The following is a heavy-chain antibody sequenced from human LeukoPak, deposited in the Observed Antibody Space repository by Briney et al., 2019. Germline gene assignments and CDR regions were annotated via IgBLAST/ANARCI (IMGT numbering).Heavy chain of an antibody. D-gene: IGHD6-13*01. CDR3: ARSYSSTWDDAFDI. V-gene: IGHV3-23*01. CDR2: ISGSAGIT. Sequence: PGGTLRLSCAASGFTFSTYGMSWVRQAPGKGLEWVSLISGSAGITYYADSVKGRFTISRDNSKNTLYLQMNSLRAEDTAVYYCARSYSSTWDDAFDIWGQGTMVTVSS. J-gene: IGHJ3*02. CDR1: GFTFSTYG.